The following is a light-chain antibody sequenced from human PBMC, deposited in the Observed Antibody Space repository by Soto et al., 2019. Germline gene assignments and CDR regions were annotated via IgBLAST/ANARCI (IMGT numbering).Light chain of an antibody. J-gene: IGKJ4*01. CDR3: QQFYSLLLA. CDR1: QDINNA. CDR2: DAL. V-gene: IGKV1-33*01. Sequence: DIQMPQSPSSLPASVGDRVTITCQASQDINNALNWYQQRPGKAPKLLISDALNLEIGVPSRFSGGASGTLFTLTITSLQPEDVATYYCQQFYSLLLAFGGGTKVEI.